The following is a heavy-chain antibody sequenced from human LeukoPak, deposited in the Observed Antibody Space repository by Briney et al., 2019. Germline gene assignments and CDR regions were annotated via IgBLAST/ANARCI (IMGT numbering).Heavy chain of an antibody. D-gene: IGHD5-12*01. CDR1: GIAFSPYW. CDR3: ARDGGTSGYDLLDY. Sequence: GGSLRLSCAASGIAFSPYWMNWVRQAPGRGLEWGATINQRGSVEYYVDSVKGRFTISRDNAETSVYLQMNSLRAEDTAVYYCARDGGTSGYDLLDYWGQGTLVTVSS. J-gene: IGHJ4*02. CDR2: INQRGSVE. V-gene: IGHV3-7*01.